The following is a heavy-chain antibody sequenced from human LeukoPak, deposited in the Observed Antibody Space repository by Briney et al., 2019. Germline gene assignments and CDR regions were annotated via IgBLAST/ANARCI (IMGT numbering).Heavy chain of an antibody. J-gene: IGHJ4*02. V-gene: IGHV3-21*01. CDR3: ARDGYYGSGSPLIDY. Sequence: GGSLTLFCAPSGFPFSRYSMIWARQAREEGLVWVSSISNSRSYIYYAVPVGGRYTIPRDNHKNSLYLKMNSLRAEETAVYYCARDGYYGSGSPLIDYWGQGTLVTVSS. CDR2: ISNSRSYI. D-gene: IGHD3-10*01. CDR1: GFPFSRYS.